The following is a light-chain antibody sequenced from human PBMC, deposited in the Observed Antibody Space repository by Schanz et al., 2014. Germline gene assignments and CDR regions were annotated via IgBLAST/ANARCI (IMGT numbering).Light chain of an antibody. CDR2: DAS. Sequence: DIQMTQSPSTLSASVGDRVTITCRASQSISNWLAWYQQKLGKAPKVLIYDASILESGVPSRFSGSGSGTEFTLTISSLQPDDFATYYCQQYSSSSPGTFGQGTKVEIK. V-gene: IGKV1-5*01. CDR3: QQYSSSSPGT. J-gene: IGKJ1*01. CDR1: QSISNW.